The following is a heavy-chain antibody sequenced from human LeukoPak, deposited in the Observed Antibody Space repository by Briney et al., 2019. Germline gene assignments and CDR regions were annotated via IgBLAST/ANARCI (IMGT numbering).Heavy chain of an antibody. CDR1: GLTFSSYS. Sequence: GGSLRLSCAVSGLTFSSYSMHWVRHAPGKGLEWVAFIRYDGSNKYYADSVKGRFTISRDNYKNALYVQMNSLRAEDTAVYYCAKHSALYCSSTSCYTGLDYWGQGTLVTVSS. J-gene: IGHJ4*02. CDR3: AKHSALYCSSTSCYTGLDY. D-gene: IGHD2-2*02. CDR2: IRYDGSNK. V-gene: IGHV3-30*02.